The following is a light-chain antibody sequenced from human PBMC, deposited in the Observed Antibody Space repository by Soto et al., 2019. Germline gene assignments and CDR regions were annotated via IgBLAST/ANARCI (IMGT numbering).Light chain of an antibody. CDR3: QQYGSSPQEIT. CDR1: QYINTR. CDR2: QTS. J-gene: IGKJ5*01. Sequence: EIVLTQSPASLCSPPGAVVTLSCSSSQYINTRLAWYQHRPGQAPRLLIYQTSIRAAGIPARFSGSGSGTGFTLTISSLETEDFAVYYCQQYGSSPQEITGGKGTRREIK. V-gene: IGKV3-20*01.